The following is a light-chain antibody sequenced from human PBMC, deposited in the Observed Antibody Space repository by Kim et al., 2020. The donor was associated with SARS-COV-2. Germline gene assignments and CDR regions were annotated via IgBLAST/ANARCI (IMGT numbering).Light chain of an antibody. CDR2: AAS. CDR3: QQLNSYPPIT. Sequence: SVGDRVTITCRASQGISSYLAWYQQKPGKAPKLLIYAASTLQSGVPSRFSGSGSGTEFTLTISSLQPEDFATYYCQQLNSYPPITFGPGTKVDIK. CDR1: QGISSY. V-gene: IGKV1-9*01. J-gene: IGKJ3*01.